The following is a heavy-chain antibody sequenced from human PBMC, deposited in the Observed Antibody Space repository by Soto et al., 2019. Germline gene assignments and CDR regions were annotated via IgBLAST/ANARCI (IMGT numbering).Heavy chain of an antibody. CDR2: VSSSSSYI. D-gene: IGHD3-10*01. V-gene: IGHV3-21*01. CDR3: ARCMGFDGSGYAFFDS. J-gene: IGHJ4*02. CDR1: GFTFSGHT. Sequence: EVQLVESGGGLVKPGGSLRLSCAASGFTFSGHTINLVRPAPGKGLEWVSSVSSSSSYIYYADSVKGRFTVSRDNAEKSLYLQMNSLRAEDTAIYYCARCMGFDGSGYAFFDSWGQGTLVTVSS.